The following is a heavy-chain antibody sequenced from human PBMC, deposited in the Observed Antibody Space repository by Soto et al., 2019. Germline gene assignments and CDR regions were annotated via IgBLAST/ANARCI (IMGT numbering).Heavy chain of an antibody. J-gene: IGHJ4*02. V-gene: IGHV4-39*01. D-gene: IGHD4-17*01. CDR1: GGSISSSSYY. CDR2: IYYSGST. Sequence: SETLSLTCTVSGGSISSSSYYWGWIRQPPGKGLEWIGSIYYSGSTYYNPSLKSRVTISVDTSKSQFSLKLSSVTAADTAVYYCARHASTTVTYYFDYWGQGTLVTVSS. CDR3: ARHASTTVTYYFDY.